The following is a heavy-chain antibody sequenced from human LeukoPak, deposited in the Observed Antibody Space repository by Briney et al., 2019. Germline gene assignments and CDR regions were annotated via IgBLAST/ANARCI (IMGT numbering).Heavy chain of an antibody. D-gene: IGHD2-15*01. J-gene: IGHJ4*02. V-gene: IGHV3-48*02. CDR1: GFSVSNNY. CDR3: ARVGNGRSWDY. Sequence: PGGSLRLSCAASGFSVSNNYMNWARQVPGKGLEWISYISLGNSTMLYADSVKGRFTISRDNAKNSLYLQMNSLRDDDTAVYYCARVGNGRSWDYWGQGTLVSVSS. CDR2: ISLGNSTM.